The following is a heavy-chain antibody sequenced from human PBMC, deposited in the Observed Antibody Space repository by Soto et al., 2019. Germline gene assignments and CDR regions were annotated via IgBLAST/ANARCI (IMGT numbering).Heavy chain of an antibody. CDR3: AGGFGQLVKNWFDP. D-gene: IGHD6-13*01. CDR1: GGSISSYY. CDR2: IHYSGST. Sequence: PSETLSLTCTVSGGSISSYYWSWIRQPPGKGLEWIGYIHYSGSTNHNPSLKSRVTISVDTSKNQFSLKLRSVTAADTAVYYCAGGFGQLVKNWFDPWGQGTLVTVSS. V-gene: IGHV4-59*08. J-gene: IGHJ5*02.